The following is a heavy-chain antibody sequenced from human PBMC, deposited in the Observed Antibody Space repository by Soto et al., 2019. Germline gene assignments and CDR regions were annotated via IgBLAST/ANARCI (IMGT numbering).Heavy chain of an antibody. Sequence: SGPTLVNPTQTLTLTCTFSGFSLSTSGMCVSWIRQPPGKALEWLARIDWDDDKYYSTSLKTRLTISKDTSKNQVVLTMTNMDPVDTATYYCARMPHSYGIYGMDVWGQGTTVTVSS. CDR3: ARMPHSYGIYGMDV. CDR1: GFSLSTSGMC. J-gene: IGHJ6*02. D-gene: IGHD5-18*01. CDR2: IDWDDDK. V-gene: IGHV2-70*11.